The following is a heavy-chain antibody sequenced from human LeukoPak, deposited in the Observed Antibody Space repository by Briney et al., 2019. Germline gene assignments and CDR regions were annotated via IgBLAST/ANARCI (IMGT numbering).Heavy chain of an antibody. Sequence: PPGGSLRLSCAASGFTFSSYAMNWVRQAPGKGLEWVSYISSSGSTIYYADSVKGRFTISRDNAKNSLYLQMNSLRAEDTAVYYCARDQSHRGYFQHWGQGTLVTVSS. J-gene: IGHJ1*01. CDR1: GFTFSSYA. V-gene: IGHV3-48*03. CDR2: ISSSGSTI. CDR3: ARDQSHRGYFQH.